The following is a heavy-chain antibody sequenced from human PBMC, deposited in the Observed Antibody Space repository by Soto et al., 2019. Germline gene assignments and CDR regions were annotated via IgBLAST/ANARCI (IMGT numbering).Heavy chain of an antibody. Sequence: QITLEETGPTLVKPTQTLTLTCTFSGFSLTTGRVGVGWIRQPPGKALEWLAVIHWNDDNHYSPSLKGRLTITKDTSKNQVVLTLTNMDPVDTATYYCTHRLVGSGQGYWGQGTLVTVSS. CDR2: IHWNDDN. D-gene: IGHD2-15*01. V-gene: IGHV2-5*01. CDR1: GFSLTTGRVG. CDR3: THRLVGSGQGY. J-gene: IGHJ4*02.